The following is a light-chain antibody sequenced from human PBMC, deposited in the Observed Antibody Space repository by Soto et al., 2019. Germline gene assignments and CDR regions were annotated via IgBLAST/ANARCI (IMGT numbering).Light chain of an antibody. J-gene: IGLJ3*02. CDR1: SSNIGINT. Sequence: QSVLTQPPSASGTPGQRVTISRSGSSSNIGINTVNWYQQLPGTAPKLLIYGTNQRPSGVPDRFSGSKSGTSGSLAISGLQSEDEADYYCAAWDDGLNGWVFGGGTKLTVL. V-gene: IGLV1-44*01. CDR2: GTN. CDR3: AAWDDGLNGWV.